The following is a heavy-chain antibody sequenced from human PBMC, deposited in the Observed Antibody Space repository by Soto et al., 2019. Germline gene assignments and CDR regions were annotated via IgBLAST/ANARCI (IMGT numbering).Heavy chain of an antibody. D-gene: IGHD4-17*01. CDR2: IYYSGST. CDR3: ARANYGDYFYFDY. CDR1: GGSISSYY. V-gene: IGHV4-59*01. Sequence: SETLSLTCTVSGGSISSYYWSWIRQPPGKGLEWIGYIYYSGSTNYNPSLKSRVTISVDTSKNQFSLKLSSVTAADTAVYYCARANYGDYFYFDYWGQGTLVTVSS. J-gene: IGHJ4*02.